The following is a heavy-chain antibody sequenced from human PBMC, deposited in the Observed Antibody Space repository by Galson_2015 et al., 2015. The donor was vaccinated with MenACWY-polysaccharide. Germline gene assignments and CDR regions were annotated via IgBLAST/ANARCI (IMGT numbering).Heavy chain of an antibody. D-gene: IGHD1-7*01. J-gene: IGHJ6*02. CDR2: ISWNSGSI. CDR1: GFTFDDYA. Sequence: SLRLSCAASGFTFDDYAMHWVRHAPGKGLEWVSGISWNSGSIGYADSVKGRFTISRDNAKNSLYLQMNSLRAEDTALYYCAKDTNRITGTDYGMDVWGQGTTVTVSS. CDR3: AKDTNRITGTDYGMDV. V-gene: IGHV3-9*01.